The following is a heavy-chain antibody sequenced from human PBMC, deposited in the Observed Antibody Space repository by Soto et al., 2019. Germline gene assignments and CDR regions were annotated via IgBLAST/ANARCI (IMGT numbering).Heavy chain of an antibody. D-gene: IGHD1-26*01. CDR1: GGTFSSYA. Sequence: QVQLVQSGAEVKKPGSSVKVSCKASGGTFSSYAISWVRQAPGQGLEWMGGIIPIVGTANYAQKFQGRVTITADESTSTADMELSSLRSEDTAVYYCARGADSGSYHHWFDPWGQGTLVTVSS. CDR3: ARGADSGSYHHWFDP. CDR2: IIPIVGTA. J-gene: IGHJ5*02. V-gene: IGHV1-69*01.